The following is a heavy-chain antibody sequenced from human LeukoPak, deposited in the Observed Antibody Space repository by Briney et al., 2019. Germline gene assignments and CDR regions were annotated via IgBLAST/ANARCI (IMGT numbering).Heavy chain of an antibody. D-gene: IGHD2-2*01. CDR1: GGSISSYY. V-gene: IGHV4-59*01. CDR3: ARRSSTSYYYYGMDV. Sequence: SETLSLTCTVSGGSISSYYWSWIRQPPGKGLEWIGYIYCSGSTNYNPSLKSRVTISVDTSKNQFSLKLSSVTAADTAVYYCARRSSTSYYYYGMDVWGQGTTVTVSS. J-gene: IGHJ6*02. CDR2: IYCSGST.